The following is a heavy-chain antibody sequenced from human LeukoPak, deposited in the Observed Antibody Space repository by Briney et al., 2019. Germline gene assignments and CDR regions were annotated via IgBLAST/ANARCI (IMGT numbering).Heavy chain of an antibody. D-gene: IGHD1-26*01. CDR3: ARDPSPFYSGSYLGFDP. Sequence: SETLSLTCTVSGASISGSGYYWGWIRQPPGKGLEWIGSIYSSGSTYYNASLQSRVTISVDTSKNQFSLKLSSVTAADTAVYYCARDPSPFYSGSYLGFDPWGQGTLVTVSS. J-gene: IGHJ5*02. CDR2: IYSSGST. V-gene: IGHV4-39*07. CDR1: GASISGSGYY.